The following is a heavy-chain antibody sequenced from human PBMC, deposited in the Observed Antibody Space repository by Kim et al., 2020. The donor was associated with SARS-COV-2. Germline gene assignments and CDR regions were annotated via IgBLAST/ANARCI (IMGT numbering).Heavy chain of an antibody. CDR1: GFTMSPYV. CDR3: AKDPTDYGDSILEDWFAP. J-gene: IGHJ5*02. Sequence: GGSLRLSCAASGFTMSPYVMTWVRRAPGKGLEWVAGLGGSDATTYYADSVKGRFTISRDNSKNTLHLQMNSLRADDSAIYYCAKDPTDYGDSILEDWFAPWGQGTLVTVSS. CDR2: LGGSDATT. V-gene: IGHV3-23*01. D-gene: IGHD4-17*01.